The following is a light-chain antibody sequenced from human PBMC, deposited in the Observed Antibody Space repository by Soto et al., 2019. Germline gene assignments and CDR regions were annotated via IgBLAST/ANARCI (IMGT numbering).Light chain of an antibody. CDR1: QRPSNSH. Sequence: EIVLTQSPGTLSLSPGERATLSCRASQRPSNSHVAWYLLKPGQAPRLLIFDTSSRATGIPDRFSGSVSGTDFTLTISRLEPEDFAVYYCQQYGSSLRTFGQGTKVDIK. CDR2: DTS. J-gene: IGKJ1*01. CDR3: QQYGSSLRT. V-gene: IGKV3-20*01.